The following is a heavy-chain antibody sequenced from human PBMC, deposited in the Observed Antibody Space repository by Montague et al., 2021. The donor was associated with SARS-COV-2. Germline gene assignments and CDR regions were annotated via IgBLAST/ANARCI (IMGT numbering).Heavy chain of an antibody. CDR2: VDYSGNT. J-gene: IGHJ4*02. D-gene: IGHD5-18*01. CDR3: ARREYSYGWGD. CDR1: GGLISGSSDY. V-gene: IGHV4-39*01. Sequence: SETLSLTCTVTGGLISGSSDYWGWIRPSPGKGLEWNASVDYSGNTYYXXSLKSRLTISVDTPQNQFSLKLNTVTAADTALYYCARREYSYGWGDWGQGTLVTVSS.